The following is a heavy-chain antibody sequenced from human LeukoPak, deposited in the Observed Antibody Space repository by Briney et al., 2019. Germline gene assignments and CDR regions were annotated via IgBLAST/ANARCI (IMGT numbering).Heavy chain of an antibody. V-gene: IGHV3-23*01. J-gene: IGHJ4*02. CDR3: AGGGLGSAFDN. D-gene: IGHD6-19*01. CDR2: ISGSGGST. CDR1: GFTFSSYA. Sequence: GGSLRLSCAASGFTFSSYALSWVRQAPGKGLECVSAISGSGGSTYSAASLKGRFTISRDNSKNTLYLQINSLRTDDTAVFYCAGGGLGSAFDNWGQGTLVTVSS.